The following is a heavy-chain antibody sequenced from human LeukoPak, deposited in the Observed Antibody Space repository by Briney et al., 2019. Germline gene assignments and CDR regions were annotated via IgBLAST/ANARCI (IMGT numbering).Heavy chain of an antibody. Sequence: GASVRVSSTASGYTFTSYILNWVRQAPGQGLECMGWINTNTGNPTYAQGFTGRFVFSSDTSVSTAYLQISSLKAEDTALYYCARASTPKVGATIYYLDYWGQGTLVTVSS. V-gene: IGHV7-4-1*02. CDR3: ARASTPKVGATIYYLDY. J-gene: IGHJ4*02. CDR1: GYTFTSYI. D-gene: IGHD1-26*01. CDR2: INTNTGNP.